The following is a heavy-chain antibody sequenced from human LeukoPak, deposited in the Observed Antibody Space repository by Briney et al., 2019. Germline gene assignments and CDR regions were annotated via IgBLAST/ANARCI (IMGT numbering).Heavy chain of an antibody. CDR2: IYTSGST. CDR1: GGSISSYY. D-gene: IGHD1-26*01. J-gene: IGHJ4*02. Sequence: SETLSLTCTVSGGSISSYYWSWIRQPAGKGLEWIGRIYTSGSTNYNPSLKSRVTMSVDTSKNQFSLKLSSVTAADTAVYYCARDSIVRATTVFDYWGQGTLVTVSS. CDR3: ARDSIVRATTVFDY. V-gene: IGHV4-4*07.